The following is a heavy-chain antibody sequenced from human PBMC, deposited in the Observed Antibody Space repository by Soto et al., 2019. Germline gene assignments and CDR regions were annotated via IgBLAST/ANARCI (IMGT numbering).Heavy chain of an antibody. J-gene: IGHJ6*03. Sequence: EVQLLESGGGLVQPGGSLRLSCAASGFTFSTYAMSWVRQAPDKGLVWVSGISGSGTATYYADSVKGRCTIFRDNSRNTLYLQMNSLRAEDTALYYCAKGSWGYRPPDYFYCYMDVWGKGTTVTVSS. V-gene: IGHV3-23*01. CDR3: AKGSWGYRPPDYFYCYMDV. CDR1: GFTFSTYA. D-gene: IGHD5-18*01. CDR2: ISGSGTAT.